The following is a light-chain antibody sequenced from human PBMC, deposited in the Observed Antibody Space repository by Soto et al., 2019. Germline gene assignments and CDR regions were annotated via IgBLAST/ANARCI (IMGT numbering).Light chain of an antibody. CDR3: SSYTSSTTLYV. V-gene: IGLV2-14*03. CDR1: SSDVGNYNY. J-gene: IGLJ1*01. CDR2: DVS. Sequence: QSALTQPASVSGSPGQSITISCTGASSDVGNYNYVSWYQQHPCKAPKLIIYDVSNRPSGVSNRFSGSKSGNTASLTISGLQAEDEADYYCSSYTSSTTLYVLGTGTKVTVL.